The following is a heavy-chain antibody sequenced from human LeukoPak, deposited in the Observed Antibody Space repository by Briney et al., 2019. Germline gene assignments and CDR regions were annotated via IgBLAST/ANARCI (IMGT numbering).Heavy chain of an antibody. Sequence: AAVKVSCKASGYTFTGYYMHWVRQAPGQGLKWMGWINPNSGGTNYAQKFQGRVTMTRDTSISTAYMELSRLRSDDTAVYYCARTYYDFWSGLQYYFDYWGQGTLVTVSS. CDR1: GYTFTGYY. J-gene: IGHJ4*02. CDR3: ARTYYDFWSGLQYYFDY. CDR2: INPNSGGT. D-gene: IGHD3-3*01. V-gene: IGHV1-2*02.